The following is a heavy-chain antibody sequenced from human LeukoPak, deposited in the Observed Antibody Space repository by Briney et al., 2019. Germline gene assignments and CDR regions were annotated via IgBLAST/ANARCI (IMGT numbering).Heavy chain of an antibody. CDR2: IGGSGGNT. J-gene: IGHJ4*02. CDR1: GFTFSTFA. Sequence: GGSLRLSCAASGFTFSTFAMSWVRQAPGKGLEWVSGIGGSGGNTYYADSVKGRFTVSRDNSKNTLFLQMNSLRAEDTAVYYCAKDGGLWVSAHWGDSWGRGTLVTVSS. CDR3: AKDGGLWVSAHWGDS. D-gene: IGHD7-27*01. V-gene: IGHV3-23*01.